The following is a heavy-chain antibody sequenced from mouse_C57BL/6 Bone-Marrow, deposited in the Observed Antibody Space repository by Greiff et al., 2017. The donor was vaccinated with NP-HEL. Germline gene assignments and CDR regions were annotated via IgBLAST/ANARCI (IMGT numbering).Heavy chain of an antibody. CDR2: IYPRSGNT. D-gene: IGHD2-5*01. V-gene: IGHV1-81*01. J-gene: IGHJ4*01. CDR1: GYTFTSYG. CDR3: ARGRGTYYSNSCAMDY. Sequence: VQLQQSGAELARPGASVKLSCKASGYTFTSYGISWVKQRTGQGLEWIGEIYPRSGNTYYNEKFKGKATLTADKSSSTAYMEIRSLTSEDSAVYFCARGRGTYYSNSCAMDYWGQGTSVTVSS.